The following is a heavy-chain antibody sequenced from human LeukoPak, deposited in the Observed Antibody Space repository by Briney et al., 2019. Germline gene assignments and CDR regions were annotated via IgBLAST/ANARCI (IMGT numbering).Heavy chain of an antibody. D-gene: IGHD5-24*01. Sequence: GGSLRLSCAASGFTFSSYGMHWVRQAPGKGLEWVAFIRYDGSNKYYADSVKGRFTISRDNSKNTLYLQMNSLRAEDTAVYYCAKDLVATTSYWGQGTLVTVSS. CDR1: GFTFSSYG. V-gene: IGHV3-30*02. CDR2: IRYDGSNK. J-gene: IGHJ4*02. CDR3: AKDLVATTSY.